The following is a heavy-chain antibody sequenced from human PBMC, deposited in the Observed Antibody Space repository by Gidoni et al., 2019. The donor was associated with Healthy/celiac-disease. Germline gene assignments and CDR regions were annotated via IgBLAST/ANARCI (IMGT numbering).Heavy chain of an antibody. D-gene: IGHD4-17*01. CDR1: GFTFSSYS. J-gene: IGHJ4*02. V-gene: IGHV3-21*01. CDR2: ISSSSSYI. Sequence: EVQLVESGGGLVNPGWSLRLSCSSSGFTFSSYSMNWVRQAPGKGLEWVSSISSSSSYIYYADSVKGRFTISRDNAKNSLYLQMNSLRAEDTAVYYCARGPMTTVTYFDYWGQGTLVTVSS. CDR3: ARGPMTTVTYFDY.